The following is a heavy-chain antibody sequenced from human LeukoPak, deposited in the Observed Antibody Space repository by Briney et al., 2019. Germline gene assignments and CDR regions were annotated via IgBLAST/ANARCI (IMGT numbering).Heavy chain of an antibody. J-gene: IGHJ4*02. CDR3: ARDLAVAGTADY. CDR1: GYTFTSYG. CDR2: ISAYNGNT. D-gene: IGHD6-19*01. Sequence: GSVKVSFKASGYTFTSYGISWVRQAPGQGLGWMGWISAYNGNTNYAQKLQGRVTMTTDTSTSTAYMELRSLRSDDTAVYYCARDLAVAGTADYWGQGTLVTVSS. V-gene: IGHV1-18*01.